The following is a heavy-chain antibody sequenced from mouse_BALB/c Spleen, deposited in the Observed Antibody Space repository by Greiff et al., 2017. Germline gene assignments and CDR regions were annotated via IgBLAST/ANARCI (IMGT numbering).Heavy chain of an antibody. CDR3: ARDYGSSNYAMDD. CDR2: INPGSGGT. Sequence: QVQLQQSGAELVRPGTSVKVSCKASGYAFTNYLIEWVKQRPGQGLEWIGVINPGSGGTNYNEKFKGKATLTADKSSSTAYMQLSSLTSDDSAVYFCARDYGSSNYAMDDWGQGTSVTVSS. CDR1: GYAFTNYL. J-gene: IGHJ4*01. V-gene: IGHV1-54*03. D-gene: IGHD1-1*01.